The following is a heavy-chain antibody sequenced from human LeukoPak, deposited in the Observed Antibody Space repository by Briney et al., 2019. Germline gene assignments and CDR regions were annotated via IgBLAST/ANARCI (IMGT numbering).Heavy chain of an antibody. Sequence: GGSLRLSCAASGFTFSRYWMSWVRQAPGKGLEWVAHIQQAGSEKYYVDSVKGRFTISRDNTKNSLYLQMNSLRAEDTAVYYCATEAYYHFDYWGQGSLVTVSS. CDR1: GFTFSRYW. D-gene: IGHD3-10*01. V-gene: IGHV3-7*01. CDR2: IQQAGSEK. J-gene: IGHJ4*02. CDR3: ATEAYYHFDY.